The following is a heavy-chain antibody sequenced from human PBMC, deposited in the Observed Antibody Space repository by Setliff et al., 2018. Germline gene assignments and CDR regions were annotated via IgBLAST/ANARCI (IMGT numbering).Heavy chain of an antibody. J-gene: IGHJ4*01. CDR3: ARDCNNWNDLDY. CDR1: GFTFGDFA. CDR2: ISSGSTYK. Sequence: GGSLRLSCAASGFTFGDFARTWVRQAPGKGLEWVSSISSGSTYKNYADSVKGRFTISRDNAKNSLYLQMNSLIVEYTALYYCARDCNNWNDLDYWGHGTLVTVSS. D-gene: IGHD1-20*01. V-gene: IGHV3-21*01.